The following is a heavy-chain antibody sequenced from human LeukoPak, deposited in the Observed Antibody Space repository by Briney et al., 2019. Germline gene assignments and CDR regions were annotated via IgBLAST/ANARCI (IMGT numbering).Heavy chain of an antibody. J-gene: IGHJ4*02. V-gene: IGHV4-34*01. D-gene: IGHD3-22*01. Sequence: SETLSLTCAFYGGSFSGYYWSWIRQPPGKGLEWIGEINHSGSTNYNPSLKSRVTISVDTSKNQFSLKLSSVTAADTAVYYCARWFHYYDSSGYSSRTHLDCWGQGTLVTVSS. CDR1: GGSFSGYY. CDR3: ARWFHYYDSSGYSSRTHLDC. CDR2: INHSGST.